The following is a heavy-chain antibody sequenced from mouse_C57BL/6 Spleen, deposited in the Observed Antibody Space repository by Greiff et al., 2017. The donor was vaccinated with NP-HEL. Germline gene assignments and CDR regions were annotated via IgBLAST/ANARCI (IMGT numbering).Heavy chain of an antibody. V-gene: IGHV14-2*01. CDR2: IDPEDGET. J-gene: IGHJ4*01. CDR3: ARGVYSGYYAMDY. Sequence: EVQLQQSGAELVKPGASVKLSCTASGFNIKDYYMHWVKQRTEPGLEWIGRIDPEDGETKYAPKFQGKATITANTASNPASLQLSSLTSEYTAVYYCARGVYSGYYAMDYWGQGTSVTVSS. D-gene: IGHD2-1*01. CDR1: GFNIKDYY.